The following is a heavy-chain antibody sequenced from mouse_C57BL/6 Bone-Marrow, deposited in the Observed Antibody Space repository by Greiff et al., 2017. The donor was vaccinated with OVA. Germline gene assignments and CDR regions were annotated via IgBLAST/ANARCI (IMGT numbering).Heavy chain of an antibody. CDR2: ISSGSSTI. CDR1: GFTFSDYG. Sequence: EVQRVESGGGLVKPGGSLKLSCAASGFTFSDYGMHWVRQAPEKGLEWVAYISSGSSTIYYADTVKGRFTISRANAKNTLFLQMTILRSEDTAMYYCARLAQATSAYWGQGTLVTVSA. J-gene: IGHJ3*01. CDR3: ARLAQATSAY. V-gene: IGHV5-17*01. D-gene: IGHD3-2*02.